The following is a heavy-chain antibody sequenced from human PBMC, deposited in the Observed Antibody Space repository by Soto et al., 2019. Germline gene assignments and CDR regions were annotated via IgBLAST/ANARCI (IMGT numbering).Heavy chain of an antibody. V-gene: IGHV4-59*01. D-gene: IGHD6-19*01. Sequence: PSETLSLTCSVSGVSISSYYWSWIRQPPGKGLEWIGFIDYSGSGNYNPPLKSRVTILRATSKNQFFLRLTSATAADTAVYYCARNPNSSWNWFDPWGQGTLVTVSS. J-gene: IGHJ5*02. CDR2: IDYSGSG. CDR1: GVSISSYY. CDR3: ARNPNSSWNWFDP.